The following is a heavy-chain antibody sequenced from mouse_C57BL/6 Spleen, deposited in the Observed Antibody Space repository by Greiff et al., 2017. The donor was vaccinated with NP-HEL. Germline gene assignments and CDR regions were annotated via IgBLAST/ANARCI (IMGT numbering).Heavy chain of an antibody. CDR2: INPNNGGT. J-gene: IGHJ2*01. D-gene: IGHD2-4*01. Sequence: VQLQQSGPELVKPGASVKISCKASGYTFTDYYMNWVKQSHGKSLEWIGDINPNNGGTSYNQKFKGKATLTVDKSSSTAYMELRSLTSEDSAVYYCARDYDYASDYWGQGTTLTVSS. CDR1: GYTFTDYY. CDR3: ARDYDYASDY. V-gene: IGHV1-26*01.